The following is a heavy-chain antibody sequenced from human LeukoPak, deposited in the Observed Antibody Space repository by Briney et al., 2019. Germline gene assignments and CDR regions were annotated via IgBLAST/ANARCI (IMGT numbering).Heavy chain of an antibody. CDR1: GFTFSSYA. CDR3: AKESQSGGSSNWFDP. J-gene: IGHJ5*02. CDR2: ISGSGGST. V-gene: IGHV3-23*01. D-gene: IGHD5-12*01. Sequence: GGSLRLSCAASGFTFSSYAMSLVRQAPGEGLEWVSAISGSGGSTYYADSVKGRFTISRDNSKNTLYLQMNSLRAEDTAVYYCAKESQSGGSSNWFDPWGQGTLVTVSS.